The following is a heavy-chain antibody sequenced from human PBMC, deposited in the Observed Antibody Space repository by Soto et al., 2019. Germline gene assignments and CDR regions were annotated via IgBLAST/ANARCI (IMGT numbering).Heavy chain of an antibody. CDR3: VMVDNYVTPTPRDV. D-gene: IGHD3-16*01. Sequence: QVQLVQSGDEVKKPGASVKVSCKASGYIFVNYGIAWVRQAPGQGLEWMGWISPYTGNTHSATKIQGRLTMTTDTSPSTAYMDLGSLTSDDTAVYYCVMVDNYVTPTPRDVWGQGTTVTVSS. J-gene: IGHJ6*02. CDR1: GYIFVNYG. V-gene: IGHV1-18*01. CDR2: ISPYTGNT.